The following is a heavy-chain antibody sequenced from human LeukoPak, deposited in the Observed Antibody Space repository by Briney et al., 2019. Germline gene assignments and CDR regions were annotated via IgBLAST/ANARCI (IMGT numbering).Heavy chain of an antibody. Sequence: ASVKVSCKASGYTFTSYGISWVRQAPGQGLEWMGWISAYNGNTNYAQKFQGRVTMTRDTSISTAYMELSRLRSDDTAVYYCARATSIAVAGYYYYYMDVWGKGTTVTVSS. CDR2: ISAYNGNT. CDR3: ARATSIAVAGYYYYYMDV. J-gene: IGHJ6*03. D-gene: IGHD6-19*01. V-gene: IGHV1-18*01. CDR1: GYTFTSYG.